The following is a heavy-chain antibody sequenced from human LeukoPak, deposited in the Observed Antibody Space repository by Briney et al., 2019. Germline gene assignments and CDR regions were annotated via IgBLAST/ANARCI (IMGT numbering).Heavy chain of an antibody. CDR2: INHSGST. CDR1: GYSISRSYY. J-gene: IGHJ4*02. V-gene: IGHV4-38-2*02. D-gene: IGHD3-9*01. Sequence: SETLSLTCTVSGYSISRSYYWGWIRQPPGKGLEWIGEINHSGSTNYNPSLKSRVTISVDTSKNQFSLKLSSVTAADTAVYYCARLALRYFDWLPNFDYWGQGTLVTVSS. CDR3: ARLALRYFDWLPNFDY.